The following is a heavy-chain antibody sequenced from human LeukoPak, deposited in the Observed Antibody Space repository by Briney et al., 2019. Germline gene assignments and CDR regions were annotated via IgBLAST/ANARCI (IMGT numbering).Heavy chain of an antibody. V-gene: IGHV3-30*02. Sequence: GGSLRLSFAASGFTFSSYGMHWVRQAPGKGLEWVTFIRYDGSSKYYADSVKGRFTISRDNSKNTLYLQMNSLRAEDTAVYYCAKDFDYYGSGTYYNVGDYWGQGTLVTVSS. CDR2: IRYDGSSK. J-gene: IGHJ4*02. CDR3: AKDFDYYGSGTYYNVGDY. D-gene: IGHD3-10*01. CDR1: GFTFSSYG.